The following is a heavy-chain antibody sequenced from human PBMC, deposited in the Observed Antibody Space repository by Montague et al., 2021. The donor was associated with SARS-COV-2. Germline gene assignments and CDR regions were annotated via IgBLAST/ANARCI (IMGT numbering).Heavy chain of an antibody. CDR2: IYQTGYT. CDR1: GGAMSSGQW. Sequence: SETLSLTCDVSGGAMSSGQWWCWVRHPPGKGLEWSGAIYQTGYTNYNPSLRSRVTISVDKSRNQFSLKMTSMTAADTAVYYCATNYGSGTFPGWFDPWGQGTLVTVSS. V-gene: IGHV4-4*02. J-gene: IGHJ5*02. D-gene: IGHD3-10*01. CDR3: ATNYGSGTFPGWFDP.